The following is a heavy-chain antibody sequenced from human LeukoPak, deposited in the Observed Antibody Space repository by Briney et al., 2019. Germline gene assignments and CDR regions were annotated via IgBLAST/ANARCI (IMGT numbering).Heavy chain of an antibody. CDR3: AREGVYDSNGYYYDH. Sequence: ASVKVSCKASGYSFTSYYIHWVRQAPGQGLEWMGLINPSGGSTTYPQKFQGNITMTSDMSTTTVYMELSSLRSEDTAVYYCAREGVYDSNGYYYDHWGQGTPVTVSS. CDR2: INPSGGST. D-gene: IGHD3-22*01. J-gene: IGHJ4*02. V-gene: IGHV1-46*01. CDR1: GYSFTSYY.